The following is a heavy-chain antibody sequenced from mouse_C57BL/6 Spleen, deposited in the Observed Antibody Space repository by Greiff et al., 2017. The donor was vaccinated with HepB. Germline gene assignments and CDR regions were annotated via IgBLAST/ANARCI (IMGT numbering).Heavy chain of an antibody. D-gene: IGHD2-9*01. CDR1: GYTFTSYW. V-gene: IGHV1-50*01. CDR3: ARSFYGYEAWFAY. Sequence: QVQLQQPGAELVKPGASVKLSCKASGYTFTSYWMQWVKQRPGQGLEWIGEIDPSDSYTNYNQKFKGKATLTVDTSSSTAYMQLSSLTSEDSAVYYCARSFYGYEAWFAYWGQGTLVTVSA. J-gene: IGHJ3*01. CDR2: IDPSDSYT.